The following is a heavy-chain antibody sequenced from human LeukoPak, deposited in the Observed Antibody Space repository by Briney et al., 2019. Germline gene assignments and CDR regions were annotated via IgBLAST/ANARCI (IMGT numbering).Heavy chain of an antibody. CDR3: ARAPHPQVLRFLEWWPNYYYYMDV. D-gene: IGHD3-3*01. CDR2: IYYSGST. V-gene: IGHV4-39*07. J-gene: IGHJ6*03. CDR1: GGSISSSSYY. Sequence: SETLSLTCTVSGGSISSSSYYWGWIRQPPGKGLEWIGSIYYSGSTYYNPSLKSRVTISVDTSKNQFSLKLSSVTAADTAVYYCARAPHPQVLRFLEWWPNYYYYMDVWGKGTTVTVSS.